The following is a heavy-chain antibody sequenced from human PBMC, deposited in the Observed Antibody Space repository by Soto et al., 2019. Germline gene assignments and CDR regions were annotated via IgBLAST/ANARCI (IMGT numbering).Heavy chain of an antibody. J-gene: IGHJ4*02. CDR1: GGSISSSNW. Sequence: SETLSLTCAVSGGSISSSNWWSWVRQPPGKGLEWIGEIYHSGSTNYNPSLKSRVTIPVDKSKNQFSLKLSSVTAADTAVYYCARAPYPYYFDYWGQGTLVTVSS. V-gene: IGHV4-4*02. CDR3: ARAPYPYYFDY. CDR2: IYHSGST.